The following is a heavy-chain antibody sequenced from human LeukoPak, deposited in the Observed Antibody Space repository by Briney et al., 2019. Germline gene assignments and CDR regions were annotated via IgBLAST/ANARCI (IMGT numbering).Heavy chain of an antibody. CDR1: GFTFSNYW. CDR3: ARFYCSSTSCLEDY. V-gene: IGHV3-74*01. D-gene: IGHD2-2*01. J-gene: IGHJ4*02. Sequence: PGGSLRLSCAASGFTFSNYWMHWVRQAPGRGLVWVSRINSDGSSTSYADSVKGRFTISRDNAKNTLYLQMNSLRAEDTAVYYCARFYCSSTSCLEDYWGQGTLVTVSS. CDR2: INSDGSST.